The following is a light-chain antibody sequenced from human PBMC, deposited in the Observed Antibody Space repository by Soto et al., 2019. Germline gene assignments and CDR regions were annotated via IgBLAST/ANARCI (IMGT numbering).Light chain of an antibody. CDR2: AAS. CDR3: QQSYSTPPIT. CDR1: QSIDTY. V-gene: IGKV1-39*01. J-gene: IGKJ5*01. Sequence: DIQMPQSPSSLSASVGDRVTIPCRASQSIDTYLNWYQQKPGKAPKLLIYAASSLQSGVPSRFSGSGSGTDFTLTISNLQPEDFATYFCQQSYSTPPITFGQGTRLEIK.